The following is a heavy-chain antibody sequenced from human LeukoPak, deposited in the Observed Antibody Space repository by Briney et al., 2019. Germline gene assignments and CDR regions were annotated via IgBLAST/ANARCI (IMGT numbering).Heavy chain of an antibody. D-gene: IGHD4/OR15-4a*01. CDR2: IGGGGRDT. V-gene: IGHV3-23*01. CDR3: AKNRGANYYNYYMDV. Sequence: GGSLRLSCAASGFTFSTYAMSWVRQAPGKGLEWLSTIGGGGRDTFYADSVKGRFTVSRDNPKNTLYLQMSSLRAEGTAVYFCAKNRGANYYNYYMDVWGKGTTVTVSS. CDR1: GFTFSTYA. J-gene: IGHJ6*03.